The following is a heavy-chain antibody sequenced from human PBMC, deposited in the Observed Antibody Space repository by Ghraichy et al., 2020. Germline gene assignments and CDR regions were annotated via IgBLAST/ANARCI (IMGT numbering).Heavy chain of an antibody. CDR2: IHSGVAT. CDR3: ARCLEYNWNDLGY. V-gene: IGHV3-53*01. Sequence: LSLTCAASGFTVSNNYMNWVRQAPGKGLEWVSTIHSGVATYYADSVKGRCTISRDNSKNTLYLQMNSLRVEDTAVYYCARCLEYNWNDLGYWCQGTLVTVSS. D-gene: IGHD1-20*01. CDR1: GFTVSNNY. J-gene: IGHJ4*02.